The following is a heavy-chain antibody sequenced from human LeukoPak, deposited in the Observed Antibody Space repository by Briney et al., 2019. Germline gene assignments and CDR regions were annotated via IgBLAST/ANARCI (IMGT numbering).Heavy chain of an antibody. Sequence: PGGSLRLSCAASGFTFDDYAMHWVRQAPGKGLEWVSAISGSGGSTYYADSVKGRFTISRDNSKNTLYLQMNGLRAEDTAVYYCAKDRYRSIAAASDSWGQGTLVTVSS. CDR1: GFTFDDYA. V-gene: IGHV3-23*01. CDR2: ISGSGGST. J-gene: IGHJ4*02. CDR3: AKDRYRSIAAASDS. D-gene: IGHD6-13*01.